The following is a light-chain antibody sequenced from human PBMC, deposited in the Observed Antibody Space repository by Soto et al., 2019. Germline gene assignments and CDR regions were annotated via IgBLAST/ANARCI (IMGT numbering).Light chain of an antibody. J-gene: IGLJ1*01. CDR1: SSDVGSYNL. CDR2: EGT. Sequence: QSALTQPPSASGSPGQPVTISCTGTSSDVGSYNLVSWFQQHPGKVPKVMIYEGTKRPSGVSDHFSGSKSDNTASLTISGLQAEDEGDYYCCSYAGDYMFVFGTGTKLTVL. CDR3: CSYAGDYMFV. V-gene: IGLV2-23*01.